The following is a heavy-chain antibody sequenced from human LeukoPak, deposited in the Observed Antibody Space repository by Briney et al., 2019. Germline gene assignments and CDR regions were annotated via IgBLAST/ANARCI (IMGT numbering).Heavy chain of an antibody. V-gene: IGHV4-59*01. CDR2: IYYSGST. J-gene: IGHJ4*02. Sequence: SETLSLTCTVSGGSISSYYWSWIRQPPGKGLEWIGYIYYSGSTNYNPSLKSRVTISVDTSKNQFSLKLSSVTAADTAVYYCARSHSVWTSFDDWGQGTLVTVSS. CDR3: ARSHSVWTSFDD. D-gene: IGHD3/OR15-3a*01. CDR1: GGSISSYY.